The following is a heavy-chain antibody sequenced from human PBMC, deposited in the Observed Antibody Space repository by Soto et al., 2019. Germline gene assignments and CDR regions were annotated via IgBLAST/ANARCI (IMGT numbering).Heavy chain of an antibody. CDR2: IDPSDSYT. CDR3: ARGDTALSYWYFDL. V-gene: IGHV5-10-1*01. D-gene: IGHD2-21*01. Sequence: EVQLVQSGAEVKKPGESLRISCKGSGYSFTSHWISWVRQMPGKGLEWMGRIDPSDSYTSYSPSFQGHVTISADRSISTVYLQWSRLKASDTAMYYCARGDTALSYWYFDLWGRGTLVTASS. CDR1: GYSFTSHW. J-gene: IGHJ2*01.